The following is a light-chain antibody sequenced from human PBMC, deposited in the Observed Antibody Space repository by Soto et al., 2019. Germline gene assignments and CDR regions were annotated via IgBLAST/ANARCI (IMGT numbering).Light chain of an antibody. V-gene: IGKV3-20*01. CDR1: QSVSSSY. J-gene: IGKJ1*01. CDR2: DVS. Sequence: EIVLTQSPGTLSLSPGERATLSCRSSQSVSSSYLAWYQHKPGQAPRLLIYDVSSRATGIPDRFSGSGSGTDFTLTISRLEPEDFAVYYCQQYCSSPTFGHGTKVEIK. CDR3: QQYCSSPT.